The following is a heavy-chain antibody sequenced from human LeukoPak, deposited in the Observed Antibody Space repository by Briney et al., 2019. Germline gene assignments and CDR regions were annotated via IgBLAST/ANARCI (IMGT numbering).Heavy chain of an antibody. CDR3: ARDSGEGSGWHTYPSY. CDR1: GFTFSSYG. D-gene: IGHD6-19*01. CDR2: ISYDGSNK. J-gene: IGHJ4*02. V-gene: IGHV3-30*03. Sequence: PGGSLRLSCAASGFTFSSYGMHWVRQAPGKGLEWVAVISYDGSNKYYADSVKGRFTISRDNSKNTLYLQMNSLRAEDTAVHYCARDSGEGSGWHTYPSYWGQGTLVTVSS.